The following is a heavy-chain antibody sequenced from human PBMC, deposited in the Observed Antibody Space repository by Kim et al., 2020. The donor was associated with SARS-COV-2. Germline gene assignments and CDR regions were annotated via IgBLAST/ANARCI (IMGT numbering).Heavy chain of an antibody. D-gene: IGHD1-26*01. CDR1: GGSISSYY. Sequence: SETLSLTCTVSGGSISSYYWSWIRQPPGKGLEWIGYIYYSGSTNYNPSLKSRVTISVDTSKNQFSLKLSSVTAADTAVYYCARLRWELLAPLFDYWGQGTLVTVSS. CDR3: ARLRWELLAPLFDY. CDR2: IYYSGST. J-gene: IGHJ4*02. V-gene: IGHV4-59*08.